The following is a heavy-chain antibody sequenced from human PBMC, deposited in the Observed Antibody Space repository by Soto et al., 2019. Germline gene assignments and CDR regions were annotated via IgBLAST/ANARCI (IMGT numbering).Heavy chain of an antibody. CDR3: TRAPCNNTNWDIRTSGLCWFDP. J-gene: IGHJ5*02. CDR1: GYTITKYY. CDR2: FNPSTGST. Sequence: QVHLVQSGAEVKKPRASVKVSCKASGYTITKYYIHWVRQAPALGLEWMGRFNPSTGSTSYKQKFQGRVTMTTDTSTTTIYMELRSLISEDTAIYYCTRAPCNNTNWDIRTSGLCWFDPWGQGTPVTVSS. D-gene: IGHD2-2*01. V-gene: IGHV1-46*03.